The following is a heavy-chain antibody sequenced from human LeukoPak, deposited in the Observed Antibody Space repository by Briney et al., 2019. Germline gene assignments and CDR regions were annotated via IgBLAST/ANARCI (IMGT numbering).Heavy chain of an antibody. D-gene: IGHD1-26*01. CDR2: IKQDGSEK. V-gene: IGHV3-7*04. CDR3: ARAYSGSYSYYFDY. Sequence: PGGSPRLSCAASGFTFSSYWMSWVRQAPGKGLEWVANIKQDGSEKYYVDSVKGRFTISRDNAKNSLYLQMNSLRAEDTAVYYCARAYSGSYSYYFDYWGQGTLVTVSS. CDR1: GFTFSSYW. J-gene: IGHJ4*02.